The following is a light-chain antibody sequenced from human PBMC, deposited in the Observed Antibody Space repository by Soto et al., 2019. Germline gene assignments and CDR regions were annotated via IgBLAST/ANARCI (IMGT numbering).Light chain of an antibody. CDR3: QVWDSSSDHHV. Sequence: SYELTQPPSVSVAPGKTARITCGGNNIGSKSGHWYQQKPGQAPVLVISYDSDRPSGIPERFSGSNSGNTATLTISRVEAGDEADYYCQVWDSSSDHHVFGGGTKLTVL. V-gene: IGLV3-21*04. CDR1: NIGSKS. CDR2: YDS. J-gene: IGLJ2*01.